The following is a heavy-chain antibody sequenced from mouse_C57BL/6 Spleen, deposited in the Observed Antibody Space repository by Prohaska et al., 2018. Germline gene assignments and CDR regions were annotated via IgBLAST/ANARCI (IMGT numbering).Heavy chain of an antibody. CDR3: TVGYFDV. Sequence: THYAESVKGRVTISRDDSKSSVYLQMNNLRAEDTGIYYCTVGYFDVWGTGTTVTVSS. CDR2: T. V-gene: IGHV6-3*01. J-gene: IGHJ1*03.